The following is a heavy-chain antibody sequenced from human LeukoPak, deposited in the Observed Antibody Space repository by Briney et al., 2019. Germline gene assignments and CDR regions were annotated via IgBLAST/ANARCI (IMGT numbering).Heavy chain of an antibody. CDR1: GYTFTGYY. V-gene: IGHV1-2*02. D-gene: IGHD3-22*01. Sequence: GASVKVSCKASGYTFTGYYMHWVRQAPGQGLEWMGWINPNSGGTNYAQKFQGRVTMTRDTSISTAYMELSRPRSDDTAVYYCAREGYDSSGYIAVGFDYWGQGTLVTVSS. CDR3: AREGYDSSGYIAVGFDY. CDR2: INPNSGGT. J-gene: IGHJ4*02.